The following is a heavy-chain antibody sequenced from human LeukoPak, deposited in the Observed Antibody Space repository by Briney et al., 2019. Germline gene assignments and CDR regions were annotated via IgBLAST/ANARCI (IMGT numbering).Heavy chain of an antibody. V-gene: IGHV4-39*02. CDR1: GGSISSSSYY. J-gene: IGHJ4*02. CDR2: IYYSWGT. CDR3: AEGLFGHTRGFDY. Sequence: SETLSLTCTVSGGSISSSSYYWGLIRQPPGKGLEGSGSIYYSWGTYYSPSLKSRVTISVDTSKNHFSLQLSSVTAAHTAVYYCAEGLFGHTRGFDYWGQGNLVTVSS. D-gene: IGHD3-3*01.